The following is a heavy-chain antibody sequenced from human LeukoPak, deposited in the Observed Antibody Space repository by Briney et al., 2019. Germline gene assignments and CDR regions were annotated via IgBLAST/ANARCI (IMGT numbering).Heavy chain of an antibody. Sequence: PGGSLRLSCAASGFMFSSYVMHWVRQAPGKGLEWVAFIRYDGSDKYYADSVKGRFTISRDNSKNTLYLQMNSLRAEDTAVYYCAKVIGYCSGGSCYGFDYWGQGTLVTVSS. J-gene: IGHJ4*02. CDR3: AKVIGYCSGGSCYGFDY. CDR1: GFMFSSYV. D-gene: IGHD2-15*01. V-gene: IGHV3-30*02. CDR2: IRYDGSDK.